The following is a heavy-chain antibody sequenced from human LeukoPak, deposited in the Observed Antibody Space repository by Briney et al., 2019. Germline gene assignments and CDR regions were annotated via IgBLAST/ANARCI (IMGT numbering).Heavy chain of an antibody. CDR1: GGSISGSSYY. CDR3: ARVFTMVRGVIITSSYNWFDP. Sequence: SETLSLTCTVSGGSISGSSYYWGWIRQPPGKGLEWIGYIYYSGSTYYNPSLKSRVTISVDTSKNQFSLKLSSVTAADTAVYYCARVFTMVRGVIITSSYNWFDPWGQGTLVTVSS. D-gene: IGHD3-10*01. V-gene: IGHV4-31*03. CDR2: IYYSGST. J-gene: IGHJ5*02.